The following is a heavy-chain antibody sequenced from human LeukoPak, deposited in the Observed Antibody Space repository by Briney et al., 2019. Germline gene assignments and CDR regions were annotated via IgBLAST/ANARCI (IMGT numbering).Heavy chain of an antibody. D-gene: IGHD2-15*01. V-gene: IGHV3-20*04. CDR1: GFTFDGYG. Sequence: GGSLRLSCAASGFTFDGYGMSWVRQAPGKRLEWVSGINWNGGSTGYADSVKGRFTISRDNAKSSLYLQMNSLRAEDTAVYYCADLAVGAGDYWGQGTLVTVSS. J-gene: IGHJ4*02. CDR2: INWNGGST. CDR3: ADLAVGAGDY.